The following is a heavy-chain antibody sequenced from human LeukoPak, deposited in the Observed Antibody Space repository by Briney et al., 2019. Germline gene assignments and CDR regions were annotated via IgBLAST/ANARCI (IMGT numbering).Heavy chain of an antibody. CDR3: ARGGDLGSCSGGSCYSVDY. Sequence: PGRSLRLSCAASGFTFSSYAMHWVRQAPGKGLEWVAVISYDGNYKYYADSVKGRFTISRDNSKNTLYLQINSLKADDTAVYYCARGGDLGSCSGGSCYSVDYWGQGTLVTVSS. CDR1: GFTFSSYA. J-gene: IGHJ4*02. V-gene: IGHV3-30-3*01. CDR2: ISYDGNYK. D-gene: IGHD2-15*01.